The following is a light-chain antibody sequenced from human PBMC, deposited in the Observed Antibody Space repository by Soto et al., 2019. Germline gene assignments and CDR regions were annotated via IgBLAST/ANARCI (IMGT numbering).Light chain of an antibody. CDR1: HSLVYSDGNTY. CDR3: MQGTLWPPTT. CDR2: QIS. Sequence: DVVLTQSPLSLPVTLGQPASISCRSSHSLVYSDGNTYLNWFHQRPGQSPRRLINQISKRDSGVPDRFSGSGAGTDVTLKISRVEAEDVGVYYCMQGTLWPPTTFGQGTRLEIK. V-gene: IGKV2-30*01. J-gene: IGKJ5*01.